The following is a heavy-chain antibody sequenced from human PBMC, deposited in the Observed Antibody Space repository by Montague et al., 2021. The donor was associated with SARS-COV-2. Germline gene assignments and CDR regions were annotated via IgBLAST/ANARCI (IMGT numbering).Heavy chain of an antibody. J-gene: IGHJ3*02. Sequence: PALVKPTQTLTLTCTFSGFSLSASGVGVGWIRQPPGQALEWLALIFWDDDKRYSPSLKSRLTVTKDTSKNQVVLTMTNMVPVDTATYYYARRPGWGGDAYDTWGQGTTVTVSA. CDR1: GFSLSASGVG. CDR2: IFWDDDK. V-gene: IGHV2-5*02. D-gene: IGHD3-16*01. CDR3: ARRPGWGGDAYDT.